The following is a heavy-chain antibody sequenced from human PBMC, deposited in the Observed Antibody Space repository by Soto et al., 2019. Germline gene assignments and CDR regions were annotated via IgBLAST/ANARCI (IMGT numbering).Heavy chain of an antibody. V-gene: IGHV3-23*01. J-gene: IGHJ4*02. CDR1: GFTLRNYA. CDR2: ISANDVGT. D-gene: IGHD1-20*01. CDR3: ANAKNDYNWDNRPPFDY. Sequence: GGSPRLSCEAPGFTLRNYAMTWIRQAPGKGLEWVSLISANDVGTYYAESVKTRFTISTDQSRNTVYLQMDSLRADDTAIYYCANAKNDYNWDNRPPFDYWGQGTLVTVSS.